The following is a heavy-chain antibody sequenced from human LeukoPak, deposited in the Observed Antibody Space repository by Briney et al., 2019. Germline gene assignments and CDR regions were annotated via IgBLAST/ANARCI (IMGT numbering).Heavy chain of an antibody. CDR2: ISYDGSNK. D-gene: IGHD3-16*01. V-gene: IGHV3-30-3*01. CDR1: GFTFSSYA. CDR3: ARSSDLGINWFDP. Sequence: GSLRLSCAASGFTFSSYAMHWVRQAPGKGLEWVAVISYDGSNKYYADSVKGRFTISRDNSKNTLYLQMNSLRAEDTAVYYCARSSDLGINWFDPWGQGTLVTVSS. J-gene: IGHJ5*02.